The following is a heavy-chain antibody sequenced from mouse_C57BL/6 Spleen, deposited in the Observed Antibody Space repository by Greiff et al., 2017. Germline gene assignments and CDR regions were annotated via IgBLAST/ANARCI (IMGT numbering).Heavy chain of an antibody. CDR3: AALWDDD. V-gene: IGHV1-82*01. D-gene: IGHD1-1*02. J-gene: IGHJ2*01. CDR2: IYPGDGDT. Sequence: QVQLQQSGPELVKPGASVKISCKASGYAFSSSWMNWVKQRPGKGLEWIGRIYPGDGDTNYNGKFKGKATLTADKSSSTAYMQRSSLTSEDSAVYFCAALWDDDWGQGTTLTVSS. CDR1: GYAFSSSW.